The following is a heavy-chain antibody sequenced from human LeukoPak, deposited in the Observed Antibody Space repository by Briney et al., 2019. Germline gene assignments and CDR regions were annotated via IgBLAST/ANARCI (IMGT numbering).Heavy chain of an antibody. D-gene: IGHD3-22*01. J-gene: IGHJ4*02. V-gene: IGHV3-23*01. CDR2: ISGSGGST. CDR1: GFIFSSYA. Sequence: GGSLRLSCAASGFIFSSYAMSWVRQAPGKGREWVSAISGSGGSTYYADSVKGRVTISKDNSKNTLYLQMNSRRAEDTAVYYCAKPRDSSWTGYYFDYWGQGTLVTVSS. CDR3: AKPRDSSWTGYYFDY.